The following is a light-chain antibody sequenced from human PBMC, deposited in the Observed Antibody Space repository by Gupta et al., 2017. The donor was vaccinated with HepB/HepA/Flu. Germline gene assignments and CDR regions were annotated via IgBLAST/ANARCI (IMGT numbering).Light chain of an antibody. CDR3: QKYNTARLT. CDR2: DAS. J-gene: IGKJ4*01. V-gene: IGKV1-27*01. Sequence: DIQMTQCPSSLSASVGDRVTSTCRASQGIYTYLAWYQQKPGKAPKLLIPDASTVLSGILPRFSCSASVTXFTLSIXSLHPEDVATYYCQKYNTARLTFGXGTKLEIK. CDR1: QGIYTY.